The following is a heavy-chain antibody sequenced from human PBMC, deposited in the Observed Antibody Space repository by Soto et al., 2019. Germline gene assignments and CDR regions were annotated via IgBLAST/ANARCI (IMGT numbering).Heavy chain of an antibody. CDR2: ISAYNGNT. Sequence: ASVNVSCKASGYTFTSYGISWVRQALGQGLEWMGWISAYNGNTNYAQKLQGRVTMTTDTSKSTAYMELRSLRSDDTAVYYCARDKNWNYVRYFDYWGQGTLVTVSS. V-gene: IGHV1-18*04. CDR1: GYTFTSYG. J-gene: IGHJ4*02. CDR3: ARDKNWNYVRYFDY. D-gene: IGHD1-7*01.